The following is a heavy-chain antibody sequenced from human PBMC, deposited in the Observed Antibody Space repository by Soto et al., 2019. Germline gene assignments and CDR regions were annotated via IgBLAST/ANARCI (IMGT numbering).Heavy chain of an antibody. CDR2: IYYSGST. J-gene: IGHJ4*02. CDR3: ATTDQGYCSSTSCYTFDY. V-gene: IGHV4-31*03. CDR1: GGSISSGGYY. D-gene: IGHD2-2*02. Sequence: PSETLSLTCTVSGGSISSGGYYWSWIRQHPGKGLEWIGYIYYSGSTYYNPSLKSRVTISVDTSKNQFSLKLSSVTAADTAVYYCATTDQGYCSSTSCYTFDYWGQGTLVTVSS.